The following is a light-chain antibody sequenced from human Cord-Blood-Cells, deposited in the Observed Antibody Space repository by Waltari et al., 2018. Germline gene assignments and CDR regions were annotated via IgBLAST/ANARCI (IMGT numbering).Light chain of an antibody. CDR3: CSYAGSSTWV. Sequence: SALTQPASVSGSPGQSITISCTGTSSEGGSYNLGSWYQQHPGKAPKLMIYEGSKRPSGVSNRFSGSKSGNTASLTISGLQAEDEADYYCCSYAGSSTWVFGGGTKLTVL. CDR2: EGS. CDR1: SSEGGSYNL. V-gene: IGLV2-23*01. J-gene: IGLJ3*02.